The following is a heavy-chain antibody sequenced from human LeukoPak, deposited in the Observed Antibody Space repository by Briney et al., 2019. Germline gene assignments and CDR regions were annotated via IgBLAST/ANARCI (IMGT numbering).Heavy chain of an antibody. Sequence: GGSLRLSCAASGFTFSDYSMNWVRQAPGKGLEWVSSISSSSTYIYSADSVKGRFTISRDNAKNSLYLQMNSLRAEDTAVYYCAREGEPDAFDIWGQGTMVTVSS. D-gene: IGHD1-14*01. CDR3: AREGEPDAFDI. CDR1: GFTFSDYS. V-gene: IGHV3-21*01. CDR2: ISSSSTYI. J-gene: IGHJ3*02.